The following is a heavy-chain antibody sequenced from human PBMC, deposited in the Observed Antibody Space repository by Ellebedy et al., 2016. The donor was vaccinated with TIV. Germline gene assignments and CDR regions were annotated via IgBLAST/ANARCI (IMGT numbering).Heavy chain of an antibody. Sequence: AASVKVSCKASGYTFTTYHIHWVRQAPGQGLEWMGIINPSGGDTTYAQKFQGRVTMTRDTSTSTVYMELSSLRSEDTAVYYCARVRYFDWLPLEYWGQGTLVTVSS. J-gene: IGHJ4*02. CDR1: GYTFTTYH. CDR2: INPSGGDT. V-gene: IGHV1-46*01. CDR3: ARVRYFDWLPLEY. D-gene: IGHD3-9*01.